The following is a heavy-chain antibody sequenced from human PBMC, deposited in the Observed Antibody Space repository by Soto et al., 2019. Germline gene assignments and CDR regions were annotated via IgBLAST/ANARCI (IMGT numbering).Heavy chain of an antibody. D-gene: IGHD2-21*02. V-gene: IGHV3-53*01. CDR3: TRDGRGLGRLSLFEY. CDR1: GDSINNYY. Sequence: ETLSLTCTVSGDSINNYYWSWMRLPAGKGLEWVASIYSGETTYYADSVRGRFTISSDKSKNTLYFQLSSLRIEDTAVYYCTRDGRGLGRLSLFEYWGQGVLVTVSS. J-gene: IGHJ4*02. CDR2: IYSGETT.